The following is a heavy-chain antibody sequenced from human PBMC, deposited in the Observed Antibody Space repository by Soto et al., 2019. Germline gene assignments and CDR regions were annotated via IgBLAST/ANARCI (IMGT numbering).Heavy chain of an antibody. CDR1: GFTFSSYW. Sequence: GGSLRLSCAASGFTFSSYWMSWVRQAPGKGLEWVANIKQDGSEKYYVDSVKGRFTISRDNAKNSLYLQMNSLRAEDTAVYYCARELIVGATNWFDPWGQGTLVTVSS. V-gene: IGHV3-7*01. CDR2: IKQDGSEK. CDR3: ARELIVGATNWFDP. D-gene: IGHD1-26*01. J-gene: IGHJ5*02.